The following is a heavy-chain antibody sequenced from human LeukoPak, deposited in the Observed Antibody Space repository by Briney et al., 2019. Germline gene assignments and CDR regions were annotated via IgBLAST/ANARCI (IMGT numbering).Heavy chain of an antibody. CDR1: GFTFSNYA. CDR3: AKGKGTGSYYYFDY. D-gene: IGHD1-26*01. J-gene: IGHJ4*02. Sequence: PGGSLRLSCAASGFTFSNYAMSWVRQAQGEGLEWVSAISNSGGTIHYADSVKGRFTISRDNSKDTLYLQMNSLTAEDTAVYHCAKGKGTGSYYYFDYWGQGTLVIVSS. CDR2: ISNSGGTI. V-gene: IGHV3-23*01.